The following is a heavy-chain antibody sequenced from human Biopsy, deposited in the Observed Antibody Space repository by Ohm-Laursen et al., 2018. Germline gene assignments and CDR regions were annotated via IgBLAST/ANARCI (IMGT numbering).Heavy chain of an antibody. D-gene: IGHD4-11*01. CDR3: ARDSGILNYGNFKYYHYYGMDV. Sequence: PSETLSLTCTVSGDSVTKYYWSWIRQPPGKGLEWIGHIYYSVMTNYNPSLQSRVSISVDTSRNQVSLTLSSATAADTAVYYCARDSGILNYGNFKYYHYYGMDVWGQGTKVTVSS. CDR2: IYYSVMT. CDR1: GDSVTKYY. V-gene: IGHV4-59*02. J-gene: IGHJ6*02.